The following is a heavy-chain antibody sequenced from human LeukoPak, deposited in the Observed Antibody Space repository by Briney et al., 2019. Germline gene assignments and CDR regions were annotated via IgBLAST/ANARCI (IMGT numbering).Heavy chain of an antibody. CDR3: ARDMDWSYDY. CDR1: GSSVSSNA. V-gene: IGHV3-53*01. CDR2: INSEGDT. J-gene: IGHJ4*02. Sequence: GGSLRLSCAISGSSVSSNAMNWVRQAPGKGLEWLSAINSEGDTFYADSVRGRFTISRDDSQDTLYLHMNSLRVEDTAVYFCARDMDWSYDYWGQGTQVTVSS. D-gene: IGHD3/OR15-3a*01.